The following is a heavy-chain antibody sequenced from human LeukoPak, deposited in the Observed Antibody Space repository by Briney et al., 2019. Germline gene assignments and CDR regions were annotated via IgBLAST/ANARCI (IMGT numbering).Heavy chain of an antibody. CDR1: GGSISSYY. V-gene: IGHV4-59*01. Sequence: PSETLSLTCTVPGGSISSYYWSWIRQPPGKGLEWIGSIYHRGSTYYNPSLKSRVTISVDTSKNQFSLKLSSVTAADTAVYYCARAVPIAAAGNTYYYYMDVWGKGTTVTVSS. J-gene: IGHJ6*03. CDR3: ARAVPIAAAGNTYYYYMDV. CDR2: IYHRGST. D-gene: IGHD6-13*01.